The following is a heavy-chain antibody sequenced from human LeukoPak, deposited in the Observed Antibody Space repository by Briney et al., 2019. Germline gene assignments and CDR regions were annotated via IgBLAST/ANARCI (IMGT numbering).Heavy chain of an antibody. Sequence: PGGSLRLSCAASGFTFSSYGMHWVRQAPGKGLEWVAFIRYDGSNKYYADSVKGRFTNSRDNSKNTLYLQMNSLRAEDTAVYYCAKGPLYSSGWYPDYWGQGTLVTVSS. D-gene: IGHD6-19*01. CDR2: IRYDGSNK. J-gene: IGHJ4*02. V-gene: IGHV3-30*02. CDR1: GFTFSSYG. CDR3: AKGPLYSSGWYPDY.